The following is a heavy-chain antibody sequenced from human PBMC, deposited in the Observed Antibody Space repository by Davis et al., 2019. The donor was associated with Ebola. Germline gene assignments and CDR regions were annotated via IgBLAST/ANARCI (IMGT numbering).Heavy chain of an antibody. CDR1: GFTFYNYA. V-gene: IGHV3-23*01. J-gene: IGHJ5*01. Sequence: GGSLRLSCAASGFTFYNYAITWVRQAPGKGLEWVSSISASGDRTYYADSVRGRFTISRDNAKNSLFLQMNSLRADDTAVYYCARDPLIIGDATTDSWGQGTLVTVSS. D-gene: IGHD2/OR15-2a*01. CDR2: ISASGDRT. CDR3: ARDPLIIGDATTDS.